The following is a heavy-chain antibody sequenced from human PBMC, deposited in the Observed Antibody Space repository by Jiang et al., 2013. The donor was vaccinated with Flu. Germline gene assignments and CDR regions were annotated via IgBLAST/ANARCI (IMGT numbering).Heavy chain of an antibody. J-gene: IGHJ4*02. D-gene: IGHD6-19*01. Sequence: VSCKTSGYTFTDYYMHWVRQAPGQGLEWMGWINPNSGGTNYAQKFQGRVTMTRDTSISTVYMELSRLRSDDTAVYYCATISQQWPIDYWGQGTPVTVSS. CDR2: INPNSGGT. V-gene: IGHV1-2*02. CDR1: GYTFTDYY. CDR3: ATISQQWPIDY.